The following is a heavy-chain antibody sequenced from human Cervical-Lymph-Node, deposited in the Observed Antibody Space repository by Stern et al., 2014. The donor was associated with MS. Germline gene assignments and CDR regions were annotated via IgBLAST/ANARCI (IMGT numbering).Heavy chain of an antibody. CDR2: INYDGSER. Sequence: EDQLVESGGDLVQPGGSLRLSCAASGFTISIYWMSWVRQAPGKGLEWVANINYDGSERYYVDSVKGRFTISRDNAKNSLYLQMNNLTVEDTAVYYCARSTVDYWGQGTLVTVSS. CDR3: ARSTVDY. D-gene: IGHD2-21*02. J-gene: IGHJ4*02. V-gene: IGHV3-7*01. CDR1: GFTISIYW.